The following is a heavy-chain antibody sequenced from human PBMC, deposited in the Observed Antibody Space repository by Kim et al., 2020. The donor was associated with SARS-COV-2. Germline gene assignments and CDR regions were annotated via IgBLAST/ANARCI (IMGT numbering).Heavy chain of an antibody. J-gene: IGHJ4*02. CDR1: GFTLSNYG. D-gene: IGHD2-21*01. CDR2: ISDSGDKT. Sequence: GGSLRLSCSASGFTLSNYGVHWVRQAPGKGVEYVSAISDSGDKTYYGDSVKGRFTISRDNSKNTVYLQMSSLRAEDTAVYYCVVPLIGHSLGFEYWGQGTPVTVSS. CDR3: VVPLIGHSLGFEY. V-gene: IGHV3-64D*09.